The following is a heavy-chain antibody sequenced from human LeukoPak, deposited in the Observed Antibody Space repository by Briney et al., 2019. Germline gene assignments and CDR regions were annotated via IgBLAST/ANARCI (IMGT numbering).Heavy chain of an antibody. V-gene: IGHV3-53*01. J-gene: IGHJ3*02. CDR2: IYSADNT. CDR3: AKASSPLDGFDI. CDR1: GFTASSNY. D-gene: IGHD3-10*01. Sequence: GGSLRLSCAASGFTASSNYMSWVRQAPGKGLEWVSIIYSADNTYYADSVKGRFIISRDNSKNTVYLQMNSLRAEDTAMYYCAKASSPLDGFDIWGQGTMVTVSS.